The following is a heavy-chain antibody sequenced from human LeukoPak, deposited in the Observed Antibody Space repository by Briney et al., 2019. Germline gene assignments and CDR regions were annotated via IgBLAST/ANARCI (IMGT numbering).Heavy chain of an antibody. CDR1: GYTFTTYG. D-gene: IGHD6-6*01. Sequence: GASVKVSCKASGYTFTTYGINCVRQAPGQGLEWMGWISAYNVNTNYAQNLQGRVTLTTDTSASTAYMELRSLRSDDTAVYYCARDLIAARPGWFDPWGQGTLVIVSS. CDR3: ARDLIAARPGWFDP. V-gene: IGHV1-18*01. CDR2: ISAYNVNT. J-gene: IGHJ5*02.